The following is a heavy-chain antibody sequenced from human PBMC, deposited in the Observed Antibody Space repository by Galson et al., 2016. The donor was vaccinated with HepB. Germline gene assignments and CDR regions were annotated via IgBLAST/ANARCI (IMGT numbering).Heavy chain of an antibody. D-gene: IGHD3-3*01. CDR1: GLTVRYA. J-gene: IGHJ1*01. V-gene: IGHV3-23*01. Sequence: SLRLSCAASGLTVRYAVSWVRQAPGKGLQWVSSIGGSGETISYADSVKGRVTISRDDAKNILFLEMNNLRAEDSALYYCATLWGVFGVDQFFQRWGRGTLVTVSS. CDR2: IGGSGETI. CDR3: ATLWGVFGVDQFFQR.